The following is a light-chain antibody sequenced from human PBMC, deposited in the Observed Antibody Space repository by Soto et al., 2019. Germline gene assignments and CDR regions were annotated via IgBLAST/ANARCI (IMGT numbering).Light chain of an antibody. J-gene: IGKJ4*01. Sequence: EVLMTQSPATLSVSPGERATLSCRASQSVSRKLAWYQQTRGQAPRLLIYGASTRATGVPARFSGSGSGTEFTLTISNLQSEDFATYYCQQSFSPLTFGGGTPQLTFGGGTKVEIK. CDR1: QSVSRK. CDR2: GAS. V-gene: IGKV3-15*01. CDR3: QQSFSPLTFGGGTPQLT.